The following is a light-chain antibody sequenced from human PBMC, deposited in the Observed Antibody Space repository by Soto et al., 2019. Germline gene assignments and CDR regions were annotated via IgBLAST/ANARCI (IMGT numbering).Light chain of an antibody. CDR3: QQRET. Sequence: DIQMTQLPSSMSASVGDRVTITCRASQGISRWLAWYHQKPGKAPNLLIYSASTLHSGVPSRFSGSGSGTDFTLTISSLQPEDFGTYYCQQRETFGQGTKVEIK. CDR2: SAS. V-gene: IGKV1-12*01. CDR1: QGISRW. J-gene: IGKJ1*01.